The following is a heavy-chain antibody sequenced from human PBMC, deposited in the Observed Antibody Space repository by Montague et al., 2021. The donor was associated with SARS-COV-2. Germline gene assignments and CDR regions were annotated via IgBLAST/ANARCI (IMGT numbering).Heavy chain of an antibody. J-gene: IGHJ2*01. CDR3: ARVHIVVVTAKRYFDL. V-gene: IGHV4-31*03. Sequence: TLSLTCTVSGGSISSGGYYWSWIRQHPGKGLEWIGYIYYSGSTYYXPSLKSRVTISVDTSKNQFSLKLSSVTAADTAVYYCARVHIVVVTAKRYFDLWGRGTLVTVSS. D-gene: IGHD2-21*02. CDR1: GGSISSGGYY. CDR2: IYYSGST.